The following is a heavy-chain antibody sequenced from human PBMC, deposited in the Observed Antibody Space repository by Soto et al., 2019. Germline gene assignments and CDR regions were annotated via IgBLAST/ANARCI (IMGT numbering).Heavy chain of an antibody. CDR1: VYTFTSYG. CDR2: ISAYNGNT. Sequence: GASVKVSCKASVYTFTSYGMSWVRQAPGQGLEWMGWISAYNGNTNYAQKLQGRVTMTTDTSTSTAYMELRSLRSDDTAVYYCARDSSSWYLYNWFDPWGQGTLVTVSS. V-gene: IGHV1-18*01. D-gene: IGHD6-13*01. CDR3: ARDSSSWYLYNWFDP. J-gene: IGHJ5*02.